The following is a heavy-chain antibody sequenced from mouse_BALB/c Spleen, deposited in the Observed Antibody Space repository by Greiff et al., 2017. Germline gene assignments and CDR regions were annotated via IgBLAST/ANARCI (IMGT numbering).Heavy chain of an antibody. CDR2: IWTGGGT. J-gene: IGHJ4*01. CDR3: VRDGGYGVGDYAMDY. D-gene: IGHD1-2*01. Sequence: VKVVESGPGLVAPSQSLSITCTVSGFSLTSYDISWIRQPPGKGLEWLGVIWTGGGTNYNSAFMSRLSISKDNSKSQVFLKMNSLQTDDTAIYYCVRDGGYGVGDYAMDYWGQGTSVTVSS. CDR1: GFSLTSYD. V-gene: IGHV2-9-2*01.